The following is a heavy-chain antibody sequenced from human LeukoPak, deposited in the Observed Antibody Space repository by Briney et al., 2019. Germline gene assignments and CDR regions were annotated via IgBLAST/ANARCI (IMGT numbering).Heavy chain of an antibody. V-gene: IGHV1-18*01. D-gene: IGHD2-2*01. Sequence: GASVKVSCKASGYTFTSYGITWVRQAPGQGPEWMGWISVSNGNTNFAQKLQDRVTMTTDTSTNTAYMELRSLRSDDTGVYCCARGMYQLLLWGQGTLVTVSS. J-gene: IGHJ4*02. CDR2: ISVSNGNT. CDR3: ARGMYQLLL. CDR1: GYTFTSYG.